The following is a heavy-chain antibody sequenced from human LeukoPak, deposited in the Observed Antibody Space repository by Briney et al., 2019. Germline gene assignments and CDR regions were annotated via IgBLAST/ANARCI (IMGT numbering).Heavy chain of an antibody. V-gene: IGHV3-33*01. CDR2: IRYDGNNK. CDR1: GFTFSSYD. CDR3: ARRAGAYSHPYDY. D-gene: IGHD4/OR15-4a*01. J-gene: IGHJ4*02. Sequence: GGSLRLSCAASGFTFSSYDMHWVRQAPGKGLEWVSLIRYDGNNKYYADSVKGRFTISRDNSKNTLYLQMNSLRAEDTAVYYCARRAGAYSHPYDYWGQGTLVTVSS.